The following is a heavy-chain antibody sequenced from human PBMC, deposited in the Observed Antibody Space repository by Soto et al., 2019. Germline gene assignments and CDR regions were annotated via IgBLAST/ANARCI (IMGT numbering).Heavy chain of an antibody. CDR2: ISAYNGDT. D-gene: IGHD6-13*01. CDR1: GYTFTSYG. CDR3: GRGASSWLGFY. V-gene: IGHV1-18*01. Sequence: QVQLVQSGAEVKKPGASVKVSCKTSGYTFTSYGISWVRQAPGQGLEWMGWISAYNGDTDYAQKFQDRVTMTTDTPTGKASRELRGLGPADRAVFSVGRGASSWLGFYWGKETRATVSS. J-gene: IGHJ4*02.